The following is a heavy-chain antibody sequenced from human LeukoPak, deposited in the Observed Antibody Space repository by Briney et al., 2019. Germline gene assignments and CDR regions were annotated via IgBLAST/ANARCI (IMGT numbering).Heavy chain of an antibody. D-gene: IGHD6-19*01. Sequence: PGGSLRLSCAASGFSFSNYAMHWVRQAPGKGLEWVAVISYDGSSQYYADSVKARFIISRDTSKNALHLQMNSLRAEDTAVYYCAYSSGWSSDYWGQGTLVTVS. CDR2: ISYDGSSQ. CDR1: GFSFSNYA. V-gene: IGHV3-30-3*01. CDR3: AYSSGWSSDY. J-gene: IGHJ4*02.